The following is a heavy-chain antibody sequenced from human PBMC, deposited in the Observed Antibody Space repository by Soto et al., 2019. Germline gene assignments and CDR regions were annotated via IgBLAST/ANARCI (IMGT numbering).Heavy chain of an antibody. D-gene: IGHD3-16*01. CDR2: ISPYRGNT. V-gene: IGHV1-18*01. CDR3: AMVDNYVPPTPQDG. Sequence: QVQLVQSGDEVRKPGSSVKVSCKASGYIFVNYGIAWVRPAPGQGLEWMGWISPYRGNTHYASKVQGRLTMTTGTSTSTAYMDLGSLTSDDTAVYYCAMVDNYVPPTPQDGWGQGTTVTVSS. CDR1: GYIFVNYG. J-gene: IGHJ6*02.